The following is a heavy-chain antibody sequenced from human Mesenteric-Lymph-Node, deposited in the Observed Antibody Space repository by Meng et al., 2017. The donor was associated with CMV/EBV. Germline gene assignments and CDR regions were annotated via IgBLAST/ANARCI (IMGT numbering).Heavy chain of an antibody. J-gene: IGHJ4*02. D-gene: IGHD5-12*01. CDR2: KKKKGGRK. Sequence: KACGENRNRNKKNGGGEAAGKGGERKGIKKKKGGRKNNEKKYKGRGTMTRETYTSTEYMGLSSLRSEDTAVYYCARTYSDYDKFDYWGQGTLVTVSS. CDR1: GENRNRNK. CDR3: ARTYSDYDKFDY. V-gene: IGHV1-46*02.